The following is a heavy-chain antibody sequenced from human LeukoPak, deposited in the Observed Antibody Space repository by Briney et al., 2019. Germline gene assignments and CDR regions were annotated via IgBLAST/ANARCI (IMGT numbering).Heavy chain of an antibody. V-gene: IGHV3-30*03. CDR3: AREIPRGSSFDY. D-gene: IGHD6-13*01. CDR2: ILYDGSNK. CDR1: GFTFNNYG. Sequence: PGKSLRLSCAASGFTFNNYGMHWVRQAPGKGLEWVGVILYDGSNKYYADSVKGRFTISRDNSKNTLYMQVNSLRAEDTAVYYCAREIPRGSSFDYWGQGTLVTVSS. J-gene: IGHJ4*02.